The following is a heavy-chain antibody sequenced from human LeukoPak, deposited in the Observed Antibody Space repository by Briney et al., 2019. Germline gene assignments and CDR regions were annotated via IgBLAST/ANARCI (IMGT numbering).Heavy chain of an antibody. D-gene: IGHD3-22*01. V-gene: IGHV1-18*01. CDR3: ARALGTLSSAFDY. CDR1: VYTFISYG. CDR2: INAYTGNT. Sequence: ASVKVSCKASVYTFISYGFTWVRQAPGQGLEWMGWINAYTGNTNYAQKLQGRVTMTTDTSTSTAYMELRSLRSDDTAVYYCARALGTLSSAFDYCGQGTLVTVSS. J-gene: IGHJ4*02.